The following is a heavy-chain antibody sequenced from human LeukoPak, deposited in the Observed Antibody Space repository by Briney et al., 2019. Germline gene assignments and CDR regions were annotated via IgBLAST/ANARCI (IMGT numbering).Heavy chain of an antibody. CDR1: GGTFSSYA. J-gene: IGHJ3*02. CDR3: ASDDAAKDAFDI. V-gene: IGHV1-69*13. Sequence: GASVKVSCKASGGTFSSYAISWVRQAPGQGLEWMGGIIPIFGTANYAQKFQGRVTITADESTSTAYMELSSLRSDDTAVYYCASDDAAKDAFDIWGQGTMVTVSS. D-gene: IGHD4/OR15-4a*01. CDR2: IIPIFGTA.